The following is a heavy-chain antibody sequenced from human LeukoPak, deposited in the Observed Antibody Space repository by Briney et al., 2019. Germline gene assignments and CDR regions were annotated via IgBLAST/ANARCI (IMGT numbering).Heavy chain of an antibody. CDR2: INPNSGGT. V-gene: IGHV1-2*02. J-gene: IGHJ4*02. D-gene: IGHD3-9*01. Sequence: GASVKVSCKTSGYTFTGYYMHWVRQAPGQGLEWMGWINPNSGGTNYAQKFQGRVTMTRDTSISTAYMELSRLRSDDTAVYYCARVWGQLRYFDWPLKPHFDYWGQGTLVTVSS. CDR3: ARVWGQLRYFDWPLKPHFDY. CDR1: GYTFTGYY.